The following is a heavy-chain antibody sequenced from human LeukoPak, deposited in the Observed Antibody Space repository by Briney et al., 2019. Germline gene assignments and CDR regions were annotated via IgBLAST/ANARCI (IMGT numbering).Heavy chain of an antibody. D-gene: IGHD2-15*01. CDR3: ASHDIVVVVAAMVSGAFDI. V-gene: IGHV1-69*04. CDR1: GGTFSSYA. Sequence: ASVKVSCKASGGTFSSYAISWVRQAPGQGLEWMGRIIPILGIANYAQKFQGRVTITADKSTSTAYMELSSLRSEDTAVYYCASHDIVVVVAAMVSGAFDIWGQGTMVTVSS. J-gene: IGHJ3*02. CDR2: IIPILGIA.